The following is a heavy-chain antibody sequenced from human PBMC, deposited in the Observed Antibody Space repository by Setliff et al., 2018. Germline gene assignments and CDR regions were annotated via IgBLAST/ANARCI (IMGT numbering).Heavy chain of an antibody. V-gene: IGHV3-23*01. D-gene: IGHD6-13*01. CDR2: ISGSSSSHII. J-gene: IGHJ3*02. CDR3: ASAGHSGSWFPFDAFHI. Sequence: PGGSLRLSCAASGFTFSSYAMSWVRQAPGKGLEWVSAISGSSSSHIISYADSVKGRFTISRDNAKNSLYLQMNSLRAEDTAVYYCASAGHSGSWFPFDAFHIWGQGTMVTVSS. CDR1: GFTFSSYA.